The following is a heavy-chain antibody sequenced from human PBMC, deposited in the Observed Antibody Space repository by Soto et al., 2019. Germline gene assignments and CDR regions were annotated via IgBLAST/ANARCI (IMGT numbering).Heavy chain of an antibody. CDR2: TDGSGRST. CDR1: GFTFSTSA. V-gene: IGHV3-23*01. D-gene: IGHD6-19*01. CDR3: AKIQQWTVFDF. Sequence: SLRLSCAASGFTFSTSAMSWVRQAPGKGLEWVSATDGSGRSTYYADSVKGRFTISRDNSKNTVSLQMNSLRAEDTAVYYCAKIQQWTVFDFCGQGTLVTVSS. J-gene: IGHJ4*02.